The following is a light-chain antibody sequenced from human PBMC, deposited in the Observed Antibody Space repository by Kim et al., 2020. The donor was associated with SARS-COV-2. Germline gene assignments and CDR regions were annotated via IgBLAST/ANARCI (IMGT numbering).Light chain of an antibody. J-gene: IGKJ1*01. Sequence: VLTQSPGTLSLSPGERATLSCRASQSVTSNYLAWYQQKPGQAPRLLIFGASRRATGIPDRFSGSGSGTDFTLTISRLDPEDFAVYYCQQYGDSPWTFGQGTKVDIK. CDR3: QQYGDSPWT. CDR1: QSVTSNY. V-gene: IGKV3-20*01. CDR2: GAS.